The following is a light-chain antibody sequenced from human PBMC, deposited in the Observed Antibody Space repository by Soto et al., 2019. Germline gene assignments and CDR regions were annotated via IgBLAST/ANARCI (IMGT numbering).Light chain of an antibody. CDR1: QGISNY. V-gene: IGKV1-27*01. CDR2: AAS. Sequence: DIQMTQSPSSLSASVGDRVTITCRASQGISNYLAWYQQKPGKVPKLLIYAASTLQSGVPSRFSGSGSGTDFTLTISSLQPEDVATYYCQKYGGTFGQGTKVEIK. J-gene: IGKJ1*01. CDR3: QKYGGT.